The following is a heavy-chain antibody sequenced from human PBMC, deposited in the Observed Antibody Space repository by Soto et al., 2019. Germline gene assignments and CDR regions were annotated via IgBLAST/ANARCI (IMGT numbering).Heavy chain of an antibody. V-gene: IGHV4-31*03. CDR2: IYYSGST. CDR3: ARVRRYCSSTSCPWFDP. CDR1: GGSISSGGYY. J-gene: IGHJ5*02. Sequence: QVQLQESGPGLVKPSQTLSLTCTVSGGSISSGGYYWSWIRQHPGKGLEWIGYIYYSGSTYYNPSLKSRVTISADTSKNQFSLKLSSVTAADTAVYYCARVRRYCSSTSCPWFDPWGQGTLVTVSS. D-gene: IGHD2-2*01.